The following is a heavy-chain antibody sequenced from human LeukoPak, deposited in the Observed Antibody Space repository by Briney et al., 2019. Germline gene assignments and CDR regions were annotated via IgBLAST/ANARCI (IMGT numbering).Heavy chain of an antibody. D-gene: IGHD3/OR15-3a*01. CDR1: GFIFSSYE. V-gene: IGHV3-48*03. CDR2: ITGTGSTI. J-gene: IGHJ4*02. CDR3: TRDGHDY. Sequence: GGSLRLSCAASGFIFSSYEMNWVRQAPGKGLEWVSYITGTGSTIFYADSVKGRFTISRDNANNSLYLQMNSLRAEDTAVYYCTRDGHDYWGQGALVTVFS.